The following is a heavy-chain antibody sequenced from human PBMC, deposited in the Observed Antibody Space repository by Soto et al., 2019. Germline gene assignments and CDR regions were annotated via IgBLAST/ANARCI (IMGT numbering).Heavy chain of an antibody. D-gene: IGHD6-25*01. V-gene: IGHV4-34*01. CDR3: ARRQRLGYYYYYGMDV. CDR1: GGSFSGYY. Sequence: QVQLQQWGAGLLKPSETLSLTCAVYGGSFSGYYWSWIRQPPGKGLEWIGEINHSGSTNYNPSLKSRVTISXXTXKXXFSLKLSSVTAAATAVYYCARRQRLGYYYYYGMDVWGQGTTVTVSS. CDR2: INHSGST. J-gene: IGHJ6*02.